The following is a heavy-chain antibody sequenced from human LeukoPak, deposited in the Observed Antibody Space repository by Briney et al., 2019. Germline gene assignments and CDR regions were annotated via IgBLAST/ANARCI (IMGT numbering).Heavy chain of an antibody. CDR1: GGSISSGSYY. Sequence: PSETLSLTCTVSGGSISSGSYYWSWIRQPAGKGLEWIGRIYTSGSTNYNPSLKSRVTISVDTSKNQFSLKLSSVTAADTAVYYCARSSLFYGYDYWGQGTLVTVSS. V-gene: IGHV4-61*02. D-gene: IGHD5-18*01. J-gene: IGHJ4*02. CDR3: ARSSLFYGYDY. CDR2: IYTSGST.